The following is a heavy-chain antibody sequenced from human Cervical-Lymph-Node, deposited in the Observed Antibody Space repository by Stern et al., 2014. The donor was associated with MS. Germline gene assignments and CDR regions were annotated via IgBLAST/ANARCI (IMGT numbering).Heavy chain of an antibody. J-gene: IGHJ6*02. CDR1: GGTFINHA. Sequence: VQLVESGAEVKKPGSSVNVSCKASGGTFINHAISWVRQAPGQGLEWMGGFIPIDGTTGYAQKFQGRVTISADETPNTDYMELSSLRSQDTAVYYCARDNDDNGMDVWGQGTTVIVSS. CDR3: ARDNDDNGMDV. CDR2: FIPIDGTT. V-gene: IGHV1-69*01. D-gene: IGHD2-8*01.